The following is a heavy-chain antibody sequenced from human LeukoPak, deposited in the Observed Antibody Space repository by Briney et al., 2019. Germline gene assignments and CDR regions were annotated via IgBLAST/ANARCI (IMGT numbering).Heavy chain of an antibody. Sequence: SGGSLRLSCAASGFTFSSYSMNWVRQAPGKGLEWVSYISSSSSTIYYADSVKGRFTISRDNAKNSLYLQMNSLRAEDTAVYYCARDPRGGPYYYYGMDVWGQGTTVTVSS. CDR2: ISSSSSTI. CDR1: GFTFSSYS. J-gene: IGHJ6*02. CDR3: ARDPRGGPYYYYGMDV. V-gene: IGHV3-48*01.